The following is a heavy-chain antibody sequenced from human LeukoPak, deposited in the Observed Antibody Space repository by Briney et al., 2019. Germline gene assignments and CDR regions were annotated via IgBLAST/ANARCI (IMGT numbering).Heavy chain of an antibody. Sequence: GASVKVSCKASGGTFSSNDISWVRQAPGQGLELMGRIVPLFGTRSYAQKFQGRVTITTDESTNASYMELTSLTSEDTAVYYCARDQGYGAYGLDYWGQGTLVTVSS. D-gene: IGHD5-12*01. CDR1: GGTFSSND. V-gene: IGHV1-69*05. CDR3: ARDQGYGAYGLDY. CDR2: IVPLFGTR. J-gene: IGHJ4*02.